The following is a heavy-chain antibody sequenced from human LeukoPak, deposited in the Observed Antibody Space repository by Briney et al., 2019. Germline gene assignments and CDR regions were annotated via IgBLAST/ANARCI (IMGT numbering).Heavy chain of an antibody. D-gene: IGHD1-26*01. V-gene: IGHV4-59*12. J-gene: IGHJ6*02. CDR2: IYYSGST. Sequence: SETLSLTCTVSGGFISSYYWSWIRQPPGKGLEWIGYIYYSGSTNYNPSLKSRVTISVDTSKNQFSLKLSSVTAADTAVYYCATHGVGSSMDVWGQGTTVTVSS. CDR3: ATHGVGSSMDV. CDR1: GGFISSYY.